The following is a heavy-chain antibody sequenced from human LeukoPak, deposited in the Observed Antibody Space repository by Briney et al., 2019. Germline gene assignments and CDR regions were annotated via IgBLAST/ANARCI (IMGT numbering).Heavy chain of an antibody. CDR2: IFTSGST. Sequence: PSGTLSLTCTVSGGSSSSHYWSWIRQPAGKGLEWIGRIFTSGSTNNNPSLKSRVTMSVDTSKNQFSLKLSSVTAADTAVYYCARIAYCGGDCYAFDIWGQGTMVTVSS. V-gene: IGHV4-4*07. CDR1: GGSSSSHY. J-gene: IGHJ3*02. CDR3: ARIAYCGGDCYAFDI. D-gene: IGHD2-21*02.